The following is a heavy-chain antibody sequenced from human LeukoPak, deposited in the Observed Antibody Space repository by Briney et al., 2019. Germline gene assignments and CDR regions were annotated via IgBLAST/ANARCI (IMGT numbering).Heavy chain of an antibody. Sequence: PGGSLRLSCAASGFTVISNYMSWVRQAPGKGLEWVSVIYSGGSTYYADSVKGRFTISRDNSKNTLYLQMNSLRAEDTAVYYCARGQKDSSGYYYYFDYWGQGTLVTVSS. J-gene: IGHJ4*02. CDR1: GFTVISNY. CDR2: IYSGGST. D-gene: IGHD3-22*01. V-gene: IGHV3-53*01. CDR3: ARGQKDSSGYYYYFDY.